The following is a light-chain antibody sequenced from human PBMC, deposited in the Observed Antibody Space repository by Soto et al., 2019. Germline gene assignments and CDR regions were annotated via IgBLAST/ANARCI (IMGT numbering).Light chain of an antibody. CDR2: GAS. Sequence: ENVLTQSPGTLSLSPGERSTLSCRASQSVRSSYLAWYQQKPGQAPRLLIYGASSRATGIPDRFSGSGSGTDFTLTISRLEPEDFAVYYCQQYGGSPITFGQGTRLEIK. CDR3: QQYGGSPIT. J-gene: IGKJ5*01. CDR1: QSVRSSY. V-gene: IGKV3-20*01.